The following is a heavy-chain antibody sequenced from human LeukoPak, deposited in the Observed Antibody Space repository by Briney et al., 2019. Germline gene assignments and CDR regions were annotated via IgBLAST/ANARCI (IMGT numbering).Heavy chain of an antibody. Sequence: PSETLSLTCTVSGGSISSYYWSWIRQPAGKGLEWIGRIYTSGSTNYNPSLKSRVTISVDTSNNQLSLKLSSVTAADTAIYYCARHGGGASSSWFDAFDIWGQGTMVTVSS. CDR2: IYTSGST. CDR1: GGSISSYY. D-gene: IGHD6-13*01. J-gene: IGHJ3*02. V-gene: IGHV4-4*07. CDR3: ARHGGGASSSWFDAFDI.